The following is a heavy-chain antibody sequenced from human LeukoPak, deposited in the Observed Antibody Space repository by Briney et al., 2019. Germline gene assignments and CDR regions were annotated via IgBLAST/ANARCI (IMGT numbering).Heavy chain of an antibody. D-gene: IGHD5-12*01. V-gene: IGHV3-30-3*01. CDR3: ARERYGGFDPENFDY. Sequence: PGGSLRLSCAASGFTFSSYAMHWVRQAPGKGLGWVAVISYDGSNKYYADSVKGRFTISRDNSKNTLYLQMNSLRAEDTAVYYCARERYGGFDPENFDYWGQGTLVTVSS. CDR2: ISYDGSNK. J-gene: IGHJ4*02. CDR1: GFTFSSYA.